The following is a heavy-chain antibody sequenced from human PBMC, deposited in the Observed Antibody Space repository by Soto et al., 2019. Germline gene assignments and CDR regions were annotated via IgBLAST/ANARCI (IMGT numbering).Heavy chain of an antibody. CDR2: IYYSGSN. CDR1: GGSISSSSYY. Sequence: QLQLQESGPGLVKPSETLFLTCTVSGGSISSSSYYWGWIRQPPGKGLEWIGSIYYSGSNYYNPSLKSRVTISVDTSKNQFSLKPSSVTAADTAVYYCARHPRIAVAGKPFDYWGQGTLVTVSS. V-gene: IGHV4-39*01. D-gene: IGHD6-19*01. CDR3: ARHPRIAVAGKPFDY. J-gene: IGHJ4*02.